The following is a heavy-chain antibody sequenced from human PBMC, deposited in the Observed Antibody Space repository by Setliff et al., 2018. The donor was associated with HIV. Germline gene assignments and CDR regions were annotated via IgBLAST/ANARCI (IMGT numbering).Heavy chain of an antibody. Sequence: SVKVSCKASGGTFSSYAISWVRQAPGQGLEWMGGIIPIFGTANYAQKFQGRVTITADESTSTAYMELSSLRSEDTAVYYCATQFKTTKAFDPWGQGTLVTVSS. J-gene: IGHJ5*02. D-gene: IGHD4-17*01. CDR3: ATQFKTTKAFDP. V-gene: IGHV1-69*13. CDR1: GGTFSSYA. CDR2: IIPIFGTA.